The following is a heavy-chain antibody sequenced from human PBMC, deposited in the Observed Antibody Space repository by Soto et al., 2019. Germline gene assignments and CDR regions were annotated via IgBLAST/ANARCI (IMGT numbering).Heavy chain of an antibody. D-gene: IGHD3-16*01. Sequence: GGSLRLSCAASGFTFSSYAMHWVRQAPGKGLEWVAVISYDGSNKYYADSVKGRFTIYRDNSKNTLYLQMNSLRAEDTAVYYCARAYEGDYFDYWGQGTLVTVSS. CDR2: ISYDGSNK. CDR1: GFTFSSYA. J-gene: IGHJ4*02. V-gene: IGHV3-30-3*01. CDR3: ARAYEGDYFDY.